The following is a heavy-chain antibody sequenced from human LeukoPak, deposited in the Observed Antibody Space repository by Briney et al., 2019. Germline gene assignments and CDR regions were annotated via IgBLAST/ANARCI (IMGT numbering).Heavy chain of an antibody. J-gene: IGHJ4*02. V-gene: IGHV4-4*07. Sequence: SETLSLTCTVSGGSISSYYWSWIRQPAGKGLEWIGRIYNSGSTNYNTNYNPSLTSRVTMSVDTSKNQFSLKLNSVSAADTAVYFCARAIWYDSGTTAFDYWGQGTLVTVST. CDR1: GGSISSYY. D-gene: IGHD3-10*01. CDR2: IYNSGST. CDR3: ARAIWYDSGTTAFDY.